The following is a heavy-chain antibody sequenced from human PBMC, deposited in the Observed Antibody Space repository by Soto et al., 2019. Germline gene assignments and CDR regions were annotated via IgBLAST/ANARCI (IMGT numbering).Heavy chain of an antibody. J-gene: IGHJ3*01. CDR2: ITGAGDGT. CDR1: GFTIENSV. D-gene: IGHD5-18*01. CDR3: ARAQKWRQLSLNVFDL. V-gene: IGHV3-74*01. Sequence: PGGSLRLSCVASGFTIENSVMHWVRQTPGKGLMSVSRITGAGDGTLYADSVQGRFTIPRDNAKNTVYLHMTGLRVEETAVYYCARAQKWRQLSLNVFDLWGQGTTVTVSS.